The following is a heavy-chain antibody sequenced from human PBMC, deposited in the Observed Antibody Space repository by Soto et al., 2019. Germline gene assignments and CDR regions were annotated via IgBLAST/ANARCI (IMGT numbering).Heavy chain of an antibody. CDR3: ARGSGLRYFDWLRDRLNYFDY. Sequence: GGSLRLSCAASGFTFSSYAMHWVRQAPGKGLEWVAVISYDGSNKYYADSVKGRFTISRDNSKNTLYLQMNSLRAEDTAVYYCARGSGLRYFDWLRDRLNYFDYWGQGTLVTVSS. D-gene: IGHD3-9*01. CDR2: ISYDGSNK. J-gene: IGHJ4*02. CDR1: GFTFSSYA. V-gene: IGHV3-30-3*01.